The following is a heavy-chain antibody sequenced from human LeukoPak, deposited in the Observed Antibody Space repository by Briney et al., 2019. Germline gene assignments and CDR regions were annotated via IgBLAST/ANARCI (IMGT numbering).Heavy chain of an antibody. CDR3: ARSLWFGELWNGMDV. V-gene: IGHV3-30-3*01. Sequence: GGSLRLSCAASGFTFSSYAMHWVRQAPGKGLEWVAVISYDGSNKYYADPVKGRFTISRDNSKNTLYLQMNSLRAEDTAVYYCARSLWFGELWNGMDVWGQGTTVTVSS. CDR2: ISYDGSNK. D-gene: IGHD3-10*01. J-gene: IGHJ6*02. CDR1: GFTFSSYA.